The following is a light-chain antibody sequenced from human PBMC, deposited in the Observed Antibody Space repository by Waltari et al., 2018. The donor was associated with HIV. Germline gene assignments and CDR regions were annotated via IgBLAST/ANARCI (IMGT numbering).Light chain of an antibody. CDR3: QSADSNASLWV. CDR2: KDP. J-gene: IGLJ3*02. Sequence: SYELTQPPSVSVSPGQTARITCSGDALPKQYAYWYQQRPGQAPVLVIYKDPEGASGIPERFSGSSSGTTATLTIIGVQAQDEADYHCQSADSNASLWVFGGGTKLTVL. V-gene: IGLV3-25*03. CDR1: ALPKQY.